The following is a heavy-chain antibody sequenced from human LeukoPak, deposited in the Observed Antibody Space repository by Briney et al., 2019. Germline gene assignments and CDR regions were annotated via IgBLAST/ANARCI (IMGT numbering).Heavy chain of an antibody. Sequence: GGSLRLSCAASGFTLSNHAMIWVRQAPGKGLEWVSSISGSGAMTYYADSVKGRFTISRDNAMDALYLQMNSLRADDTAVYYCAKDRVDGSGSQFDSWGQGSLVIVSS. CDR2: ISGSGAMT. J-gene: IGHJ4*02. CDR1: GFTLSNHA. D-gene: IGHD3-10*01. CDR3: AKDRVDGSGSQFDS. V-gene: IGHV3-23*01.